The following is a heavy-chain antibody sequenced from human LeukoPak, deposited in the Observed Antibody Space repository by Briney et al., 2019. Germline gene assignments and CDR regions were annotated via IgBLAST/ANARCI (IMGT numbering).Heavy chain of an antibody. CDR2: IGSSSSTI. D-gene: IGHD3-22*01. J-gene: IGHJ4*02. CDR3: ARGAYYYED. CDR1: GFTFSSYS. V-gene: IGHV3-48*01. Sequence: GGSLRLSCAASGFTFSSYSMNWVRQAPGKGLEWVSYIGSSSSTIYYADSVKGRFTISRDNAKNSLYLQMNSLRAEDTAVYYCARGAYYYEDWGQGTLVTVSS.